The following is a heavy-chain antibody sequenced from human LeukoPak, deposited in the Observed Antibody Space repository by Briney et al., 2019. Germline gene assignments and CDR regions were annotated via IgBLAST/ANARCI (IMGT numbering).Heavy chain of an antibody. CDR2: IYTSGST. CDR1: GGSISSSY. D-gene: IGHD5-24*01. J-gene: IGHJ4*02. V-gene: IGHV4-4*07. Sequence: SETLSLTCTVSGGSISSSYWSWIRQPAGKGLEWIGRIYTSGSTNYNPSLKSRVTMSVDTSKNQFTLRLTSVTAADTAVYYCARSERWLQMEDYWGQGTLVTVSS. CDR3: ARSERWLQMEDY.